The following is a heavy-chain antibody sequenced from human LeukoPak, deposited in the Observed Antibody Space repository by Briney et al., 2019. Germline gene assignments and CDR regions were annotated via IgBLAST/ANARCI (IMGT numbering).Heavy chain of an antibody. V-gene: IGHV3-30*02. D-gene: IGHD1-1*01. Sequence: GGSLRLSCAASGFTFSSYGMHWVRQAPGKGLEWVAFIRYDGSNKYYADSVKGRFTISRDNSKNTLYLQMNSLRAEDTAVYYCAKDLTTGTLSSDCWGQGTLVTVSS. CDR2: IRYDGSNK. CDR3: AKDLTTGTLSSDC. J-gene: IGHJ4*02. CDR1: GFTFSSYG.